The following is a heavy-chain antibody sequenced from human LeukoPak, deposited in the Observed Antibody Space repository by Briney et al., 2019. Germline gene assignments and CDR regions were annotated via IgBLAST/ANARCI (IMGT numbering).Heavy chain of an antibody. CDR1: GASISSHY. CDR3: ARARTDGSGNYPFDY. D-gene: IGHD3-10*01. CDR2: IFYTGST. J-gene: IGHJ4*02. V-gene: IGHV4-59*11. Sequence: KPSETLSLTCSVSGASISSHYWNWVRQPPGKGLEWIGYIFYTGSTTYNPSLKSRVTISVDTSKNQFSLTLSSVTAADTAVYFCARARTDGSGNYPFDYWGPGTLVTVSS.